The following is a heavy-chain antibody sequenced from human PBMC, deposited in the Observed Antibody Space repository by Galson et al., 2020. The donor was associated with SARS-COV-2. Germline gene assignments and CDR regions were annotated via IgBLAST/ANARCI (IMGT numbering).Heavy chain of an antibody. CDR3: ARGTGYYYDRSGYYYFDN. V-gene: IGHV3-33*01. D-gene: IGHD3-22*01. J-gene: IGHJ4*02. Sequence: QLGESLKISCAASGFTFNFYGMHWVRQAPGKGLEWVAVVWYDGSNKYYADSVKGRFTISRDNSKNTLFLQMNSLRAEDTAVYYCARGTGYYYDRSGYYYFDNWGQGTLVTVSS. CDR1: GFTFNFYG. CDR2: VWYDGSNK.